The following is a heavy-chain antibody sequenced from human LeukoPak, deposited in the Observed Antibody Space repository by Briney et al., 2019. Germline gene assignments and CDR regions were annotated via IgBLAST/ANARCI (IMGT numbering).Heavy chain of an antibody. CDR1: EFSFSNYW. CDR3: ARGPSGYHNT. J-gene: IGHJ4*02. Sequence: GGSLRLSCAASEFSFSNYWMSWVRQAPGKGLEWVAVISYDGPNKYYADSVKGRFTISRDNSKNTLYLQMNSLRAEDTAVYYCARGPSGYHNTGGQGTLVTVSS. CDR2: ISYDGPNK. V-gene: IGHV3-30*03. D-gene: IGHD5-12*01.